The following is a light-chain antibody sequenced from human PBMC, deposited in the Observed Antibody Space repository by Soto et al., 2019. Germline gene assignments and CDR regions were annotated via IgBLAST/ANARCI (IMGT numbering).Light chain of an antibody. CDR3: QSYDSSNPLV. V-gene: IGLV6-57*04. J-gene: IGLJ3*02. Sequence: NFMLTQPHSVSESPGKTVTISCTRSSGSIASNYVQWYQQRPGSAPTTVIYEDNQRPSGVPDRFSGSIDSSSNSASLTISGLKTEDEADYYCQSYDSSNPLVFGGGTKLTVL. CDR1: SGSIASNY. CDR2: EDN.